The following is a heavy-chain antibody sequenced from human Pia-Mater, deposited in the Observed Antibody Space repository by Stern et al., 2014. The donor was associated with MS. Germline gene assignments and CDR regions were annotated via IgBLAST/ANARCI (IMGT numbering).Heavy chain of an antibody. J-gene: IGHJ4*02. CDR2: IIPTFDTP. D-gene: IGHD3-10*01. Sequence: QMQLVQSGAEVKKPGSSVKVSCKASGCTFSSYEITWVRQAPGQGLEWMGGIIPTFDTPTYAQKFQDRVTISADESTNTAYLELNGLKSDDTAIYFCARAYTYYSNSAGYWGQGTLVTVSS. CDR1: GCTFSSYE. V-gene: IGHV1-69*01. CDR3: ARAYTYYSNSAGY.